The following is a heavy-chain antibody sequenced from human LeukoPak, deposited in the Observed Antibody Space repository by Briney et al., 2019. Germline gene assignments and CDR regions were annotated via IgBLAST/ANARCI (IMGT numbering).Heavy chain of an antibody. CDR2: ISGSGGST. CDR1: GFTFSSYA. CDR3: VRDNPRCCGVVPVNIDDY. Sequence: GGSLRLSCAASGFTFSSYAMSWVRQAPGKGLEWVSAISGSGGSTYYADSVKGRFTISRDNSKNTLYLQMNSLRAEDTAVYYCVRDNPRCCGVVPVNIDDYWGPGTLVTVSS. D-gene: IGHD2-15*01. J-gene: IGHJ4*02. V-gene: IGHV3-23*01.